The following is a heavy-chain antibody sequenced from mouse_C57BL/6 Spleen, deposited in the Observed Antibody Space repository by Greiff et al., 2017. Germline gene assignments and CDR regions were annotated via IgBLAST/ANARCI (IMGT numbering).Heavy chain of an antibody. CDR3: ARRGQLSVFYAMDY. J-gene: IGHJ4*01. V-gene: IGHV1-69*01. Sequence: QVQLQQPGAELVMPGASVKLSCKASGYTFTSYWMHWVKQRPGQGLEWIGEIDPSDSYTNYNQKFKGKSTLTVDKSSSTAYMQLSSLTSEDSAVYYCARRGQLSVFYAMDYWGQGTSVTVSS. CDR2: IDPSDSYT. CDR1: GYTFTSYW. D-gene: IGHD3-2*02.